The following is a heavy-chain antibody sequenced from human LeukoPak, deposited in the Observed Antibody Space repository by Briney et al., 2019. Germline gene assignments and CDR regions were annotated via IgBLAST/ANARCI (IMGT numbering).Heavy chain of an antibody. D-gene: IGHD3-22*01. Sequence: GGSLRLSCAASGFTVSSNYMSWVRQAPGKGLEWVSVIYSGGSTYYADSVKGRFTISRDNSKNTLYLQMNSLRAEDTAVYYCARVRYYDSSGFIWGQGTLVTVSS. CDR3: ARVRYYDSSGFI. J-gene: IGHJ4*02. CDR1: GFTVSSNY. V-gene: IGHV3-66*01. CDR2: IYSGGST.